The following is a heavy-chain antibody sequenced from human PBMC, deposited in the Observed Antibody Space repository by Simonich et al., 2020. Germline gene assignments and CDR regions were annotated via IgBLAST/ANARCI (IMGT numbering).Heavy chain of an antibody. CDR1: CASISMYY. Sequence: QVQLQESGPGLVKPSETLSLTCTVSCASISMYYWSWSRHPPRKGLEWIGYIYYSGSTNYNPSLKSRVTISVEPSKNQFSLKLSSVTAADTAVYYCARLPDYWGQGTLVTVSS. J-gene: IGHJ4*02. V-gene: IGHV4-59*08. CDR2: IYYSGST. CDR3: ARLPDY.